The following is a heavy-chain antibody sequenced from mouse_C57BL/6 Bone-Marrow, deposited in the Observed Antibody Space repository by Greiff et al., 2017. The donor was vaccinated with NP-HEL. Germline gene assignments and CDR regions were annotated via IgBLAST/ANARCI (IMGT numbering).Heavy chain of an antibody. CDR2: INPNNGGT. V-gene: IGHV1-22*01. CDR3: ASYYGYDGYFDY. J-gene: IGHJ2*01. Sequence: VQLQQSGPELVKPGASVKMSCKASGYTFTDYNMHWVKQSHGKSLEWIGYINPNNGGTSYNQKFKGKATLTVNKSSSTAYMELRSLTSEDSAVYYCASYYGYDGYFDYWGQGTTLTVSS. CDR1: GYTFTDYN. D-gene: IGHD2-2*01.